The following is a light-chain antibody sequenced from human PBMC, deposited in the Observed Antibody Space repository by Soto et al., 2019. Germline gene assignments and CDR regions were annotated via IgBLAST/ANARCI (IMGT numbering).Light chain of an antibody. CDR1: SSDVGGYNY. CDR2: DVS. V-gene: IGLV2-14*01. Sequence: QSVLTQPASVSGSPGQSITISCTGTSSDVGGYNYVSWYQQHPGKAPKLMISDVSSRPSGVSNRFSGSKSGNTASLTISGLQAEDEADYYCISYTSSSTWVFGGGTKVTVL. CDR3: ISYTSSSTWV. J-gene: IGLJ3*02.